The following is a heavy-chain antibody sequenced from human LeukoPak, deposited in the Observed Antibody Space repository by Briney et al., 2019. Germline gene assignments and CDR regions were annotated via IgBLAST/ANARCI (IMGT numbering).Heavy chain of an antibody. Sequence: GGSLRLSCAASGFSLSSYWTAWVRQSPEKGLEWVANINQDGGQKHYLESVRGRFTISRDNAKNSLFLEMKSLRVDDTAVYYCTSAPSPFVHWGQGILVTVSS. J-gene: IGHJ4*02. CDR1: GFSLSSYW. CDR3: TSAPSPFVH. V-gene: IGHV3-7*01. CDR2: INQDGGQK.